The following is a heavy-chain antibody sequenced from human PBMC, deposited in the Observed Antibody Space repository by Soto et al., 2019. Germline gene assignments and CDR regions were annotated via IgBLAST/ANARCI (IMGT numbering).Heavy chain of an antibody. CDR1: GASVAGGSYY. CDR3: ARDTYSGYDFGL. V-gene: IGHV4-30-4*01. D-gene: IGHD5-12*01. Sequence: QVQLRQSRPGLVKPSQTLSLTCSVSGASVAGGSYYWSWVRQPPGKGLEWIGYIPSRGRPFYNPSLTSRGTISADTSQNQLSLQLTSVTAADTAVYYCARDTYSGYDFGLWGQGTLVTVSS. CDR2: IPSRGRP. J-gene: IGHJ5*02.